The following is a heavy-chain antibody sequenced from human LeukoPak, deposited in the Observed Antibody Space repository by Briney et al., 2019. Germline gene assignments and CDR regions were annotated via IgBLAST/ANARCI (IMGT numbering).Heavy chain of an antibody. CDR2: IYYSGST. CDR3: ARLIIRGEKVDY. Sequence: NPSETLSLTCTVSGGSISSYYWGWIRQPPGKGLEWIGSIYYSGSTYYDPSLKSRVTISVDTSKNQFSLKLSSVTAADTAVYYCARLIIRGEKVDYWGQGTLVTVSS. CDR1: GGSISSYY. V-gene: IGHV4-39*01. D-gene: IGHD3-3*01. J-gene: IGHJ4*02.